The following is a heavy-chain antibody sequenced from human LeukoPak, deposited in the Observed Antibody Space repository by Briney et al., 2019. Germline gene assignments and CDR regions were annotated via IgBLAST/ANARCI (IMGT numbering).Heavy chain of an antibody. CDR2: INPNSGGT. D-gene: IGHD2-2*03. CDR1: GYTFTGYY. J-gene: IGHJ6*03. V-gene: IGHV1-2*02. Sequence: GASVKVSCKASGYTFTGYYMHWVRQAPGQGLEWMGWINPNSGGTNYAQKFQGRVTMTRDTSISTAYMELSRLRSDDTAVYYCAREHGYCSSTSCRDCYYYYMDVWGKGTTVTVSS. CDR3: AREHGYCSSTSCRDCYYYYMDV.